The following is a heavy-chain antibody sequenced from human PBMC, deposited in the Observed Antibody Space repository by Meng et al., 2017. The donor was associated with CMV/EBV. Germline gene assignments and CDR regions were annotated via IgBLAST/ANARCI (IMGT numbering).Heavy chain of an antibody. CDR3: AKDSVVFRYGSGSYPYFDY. J-gene: IGHJ4*02. D-gene: IGHD3-10*01. Sequence: GESLKISCAASGFTFSSYGMHWVRQAPGKGLEWVAFIRYDGSNKYYADSVKGRFTISRDNSKNTLYLQMNSLRAEDTAVYYCAKDSVVFRYGSGSYPYFDYWGQGTPVTVSS. CDR2: IRYDGSNK. V-gene: IGHV3-30*02. CDR1: GFTFSSYG.